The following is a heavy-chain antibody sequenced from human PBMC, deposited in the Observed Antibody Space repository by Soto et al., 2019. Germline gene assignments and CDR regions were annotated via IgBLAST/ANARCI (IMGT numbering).Heavy chain of an antibody. CDR1: RFTFSVYA. D-gene: IGHD5-12*01. Sequence: GGSLRLSCGASRFTFSVYAMSWVRQAPGKGLEWVSAISGSGSTTYYADSVKGRFTISRDNSKNTLYLQMSILRAEDTAFYYCAKMGFSGHEDYWGQGTLVTVSS. J-gene: IGHJ4*02. V-gene: IGHV3-23*01. CDR3: AKMGFSGHEDY. CDR2: ISGSGSTT.